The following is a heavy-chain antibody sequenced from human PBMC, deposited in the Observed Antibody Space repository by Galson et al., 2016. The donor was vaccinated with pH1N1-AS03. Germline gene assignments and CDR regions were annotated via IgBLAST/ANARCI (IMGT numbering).Heavy chain of an antibody. CDR3: ARFEWSDSYCDY. V-gene: IGHV4-38-2*01. CDR1: GYSISSGYY. CDR2: IYHTGRT. D-gene: IGHD3-3*01. J-gene: IGHJ4*02. Sequence: SETLSLTCDVSGYSISSGYYWGWIRQAPGKALEYIGNIYHTGRTYYNLSLKSRVTISRDTSKNQLSLKVRSVTAADTAVYYCARFEWSDSYCDYRGQGVLVTVSS.